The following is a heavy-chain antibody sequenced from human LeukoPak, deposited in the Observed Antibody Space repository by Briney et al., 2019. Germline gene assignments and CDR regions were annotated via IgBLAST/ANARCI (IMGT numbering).Heavy chain of an antibody. V-gene: IGHV4-30-4*01. CDR2: IYYSGST. CDR1: GGSISSGDYY. J-gene: IGHJ4*02. CDR3: ARVISAVPAAPGFDY. D-gene: IGHD2-2*01. Sequence: SETLSLTCTVSGGSISSGDYYWSWIRQPPGKGLEWIGYIYYSGSTYYNPSLKSRVTISVDTSKNQFSLKLSSVTAADTAVYYCARVISAVPAAPGFDYWGQGTLVTVSS.